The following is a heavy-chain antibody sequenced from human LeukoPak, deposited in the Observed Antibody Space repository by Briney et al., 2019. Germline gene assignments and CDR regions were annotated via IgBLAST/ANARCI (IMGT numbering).Heavy chain of an antibody. CDR1: GDSFSGFY. CDR3: VRGNVKHYHSVADEYYYYMDV. D-gene: IGHD6-19*01. V-gene: IGHV4-34*01. CDR2: ISYSGTP. J-gene: IGHJ6*03. Sequence: SETLSLSCAVHGDSFSGFYWTWVRQAPGKGLEWIGEISYSGTPRYHPSLNSRLTITLDTAKKQISLTLSPVTAADTAVYFCVRGNVKHYHSVADEYYYYMDVWGKRTAVIVS.